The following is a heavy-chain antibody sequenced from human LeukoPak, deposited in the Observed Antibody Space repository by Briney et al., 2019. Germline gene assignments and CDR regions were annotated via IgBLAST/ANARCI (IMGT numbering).Heavy chain of an antibody. J-gene: IGHJ4*02. CDR1: GFTFSSYA. Sequence: GGSLRLSCAASGFTFSSYAMSWVRQAPGKGLEWVSTISGSAGSTYYADSVKGRFTISRDNSKNTLYLQMNSLRAEDTAVYYCANRGKYCSSTSCLGSAQVDYWGQGTLVTVSS. V-gene: IGHV3-23*01. CDR3: ANRGKYCSSTSCLGSAQVDY. D-gene: IGHD2-2*01. CDR2: ISGSAGST.